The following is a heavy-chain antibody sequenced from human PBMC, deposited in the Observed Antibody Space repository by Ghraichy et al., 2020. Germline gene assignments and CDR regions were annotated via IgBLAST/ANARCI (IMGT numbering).Heavy chain of an antibody. CDR2: ISSSSSYI. D-gene: IGHD3-10*01. CDR3: ARVRVRGVINYYYYGMDV. V-gene: IGHV3-21*01. CDR1: GFTFSSYS. J-gene: IGHJ6*02. Sequence: ETLRLSCAASGFTFSSYSMNWVRQAPGKGLEWVSSISSSSSYIYYADSVKGRFTISRDNAKNSLYLQMNSLRAEDTAVYYCARVRVRGVINYYYYGMDVWGQGTTVTVSS.